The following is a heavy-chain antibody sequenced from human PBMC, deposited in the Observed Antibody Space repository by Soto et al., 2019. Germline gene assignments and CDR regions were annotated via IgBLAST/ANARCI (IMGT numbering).Heavy chain of an antibody. CDR3: ARDSGYCSGGSCYDS. Sequence: QVQLVQSGAEVKKPGSSVKVSCKASGGTFSSYTISWVRQAPGQGLEWMGRIIPILGIANYAQKFQGRVTITADKSTSTAYMELSRLRSEDTAVYYCARDSGYCSGGSCYDSWGQVALVTVSS. CDR1: GGTFSSYT. V-gene: IGHV1-69*08. D-gene: IGHD2-15*01. CDR2: IIPILGIA. J-gene: IGHJ4*02.